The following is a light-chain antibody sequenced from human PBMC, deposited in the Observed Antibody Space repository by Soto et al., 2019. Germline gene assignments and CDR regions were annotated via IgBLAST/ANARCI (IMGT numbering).Light chain of an antibody. CDR2: STS. CDR3: LLYFGSAELV. CDR1: TGTVNSGHY. V-gene: IGLV7-43*01. Sequence: QAVVIQEPSLTVSPGGTVTLTCNSSTGTVNSGHYPNWFQQRPGQAPKALIYSTSNKYSWTPDHFSGSLLGGKAALTLSGVQPEDEADYFCLLYFGSAELVFGGGTKLTVL. J-gene: IGLJ2*01.